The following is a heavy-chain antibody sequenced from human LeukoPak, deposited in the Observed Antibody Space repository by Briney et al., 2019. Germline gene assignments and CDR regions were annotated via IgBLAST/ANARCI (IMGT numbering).Heavy chain of an antibody. CDR2: ISSSGSTI. CDR1: GFTFSSFA. J-gene: IGHJ4*02. Sequence: TGGSLRLSCAASGFTFSSFAVSWVRQAPGKGLEWVSYISSSGSTIYYADSVKGRFTISRDNAKNSLYLQMNSLRAEDTAVYYCARDSTADFWSGLYYFDYWGQGTLVTVSS. CDR3: ARDSTADFWSGLYYFDY. D-gene: IGHD3-3*01. V-gene: IGHV3-48*04.